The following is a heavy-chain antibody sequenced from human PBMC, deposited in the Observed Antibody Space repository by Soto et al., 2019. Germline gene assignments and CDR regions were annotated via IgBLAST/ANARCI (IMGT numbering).Heavy chain of an antibody. CDR1: GFTFSNYA. CDR2: TSDDESRR. D-gene: IGHD3-10*01. V-gene: IGHV3-30*04. J-gene: IGHJ4*02. Sequence: QVHLVESGGGVVQPGRSLRLSCAASGFTFSNYAMHWVRQAPGKGLEWMAITSDDESRRYYADSVRGRFTISRDNCKNTLYLEMNSLRDEDTALFYCARGSGSGSFLIDYWGQGILVTVSS. CDR3: ARGSGSGSFLIDY.